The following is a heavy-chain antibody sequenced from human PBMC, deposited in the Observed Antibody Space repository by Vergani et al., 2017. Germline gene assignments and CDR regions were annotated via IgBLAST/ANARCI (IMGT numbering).Heavy chain of an antibody. CDR2: IKSDGSIT. J-gene: IGHJ4*02. CDR3: VKDSRFLEWLSGYYFDY. V-gene: IGHV3-74*03. Sequence: DVHLAESGGGFFQPGGSLRLSCSASGFSFNSYWMHWVRQVPGKGLLWVSRIKSDGSITAYADSVKGRFTISRDNSKNTLYLQMNSLRAEDTAVYYCVKDSRFLEWLSGYYFDYWGQGTLVTVSS. D-gene: IGHD3-3*01. CDR1: GFSFNSYW.